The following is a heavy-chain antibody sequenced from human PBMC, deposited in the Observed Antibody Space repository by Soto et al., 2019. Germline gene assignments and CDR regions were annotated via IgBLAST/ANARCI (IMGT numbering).Heavy chain of an antibody. Sequence: SETLSLTCTVSGGSISSGGYYWSWIRQHPGKGLEWIGYIYYSGSTYYNPSLKSRVTISVDTSKSQFSLKLSSVTAADTAVYYCLGGGIAAAGIWGQGTLVTVSS. V-gene: IGHV4-31*03. CDR3: LGGGIAAAGI. D-gene: IGHD6-13*01. CDR1: GGSISSGGYY. CDR2: IYYSGST. J-gene: IGHJ4*02.